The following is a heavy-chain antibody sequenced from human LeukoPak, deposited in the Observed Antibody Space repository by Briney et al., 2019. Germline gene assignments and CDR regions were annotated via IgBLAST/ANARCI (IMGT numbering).Heavy chain of an antibody. Sequence: EGSLRLSCAASGFTFSSYGMSWVRQAPGKGLEWVSAISGSGGSTYYADSVKGRFTISRDNSKNTLYLQMNSLRAEATAVYYCAKDPRKYYYDSSGYYYYFDYWGQGTLVTVSS. CDR2: ISGSGGST. V-gene: IGHV3-23*01. D-gene: IGHD3-22*01. CDR3: AKDPRKYYYDSSGYYYYFDY. CDR1: GFTFSSYG. J-gene: IGHJ4*02.